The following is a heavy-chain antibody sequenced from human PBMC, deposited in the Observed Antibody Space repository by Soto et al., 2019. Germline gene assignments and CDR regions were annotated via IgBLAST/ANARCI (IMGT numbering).Heavy chain of an antibody. CDR3: ARGPFWSGYYPVCTYFDY. J-gene: IGHJ4*02. CDR1: GGTFSSYA. D-gene: IGHD3-3*01. V-gene: IGHV1-69*01. CDR2: IIPIFGTA. Sequence: QVQLVQSGAEVKKPGSSVKVSCKASGGTFSSYAISWVRQAPGQGLEWMGGIIPIFGTANYAQKFQGRVTIPADESTSTAYMELSRLRYEDTAVYYCARGPFWSGYYPVCTYFDYWGQGTLVTVSS.